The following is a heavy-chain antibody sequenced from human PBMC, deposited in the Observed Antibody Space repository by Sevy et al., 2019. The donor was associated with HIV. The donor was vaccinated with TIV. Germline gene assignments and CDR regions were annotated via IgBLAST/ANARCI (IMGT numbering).Heavy chain of an antibody. Sequence: GGSLRLSCAASGFTFSSYAMSWVRQAPGKGLEWVSAISGSGGSTYYADSVKGRFTISRDNSKNTLYLQMNSLRAEDTAVYYRAKDKGYCTNGVCQFDYWGQGTLVTVSS. D-gene: IGHD2-8*01. V-gene: IGHV3-23*01. CDR3: AKDKGYCTNGVCQFDY. CDR2: ISGSGGST. J-gene: IGHJ4*02. CDR1: GFTFSSYA.